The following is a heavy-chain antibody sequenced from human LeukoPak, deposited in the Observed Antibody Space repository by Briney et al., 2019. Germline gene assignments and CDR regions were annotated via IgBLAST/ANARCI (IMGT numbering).Heavy chain of an antibody. CDR2: IYYSWST. Sequence: PSETLSLTCTVSGGSISSYYWSWIRQPPGKGLEGIGYIYYSWSTNYNPSLKSRVHLPVETSKNHFSLKVSPVTAADTAVYYCARHDKNPNSSGYYYYYWGQGTLVTVSS. CDR3: ARHDKNPNSSGYYYYY. V-gene: IGHV4-59*08. CDR1: GGSISSYY. J-gene: IGHJ4*02. D-gene: IGHD3-22*01.